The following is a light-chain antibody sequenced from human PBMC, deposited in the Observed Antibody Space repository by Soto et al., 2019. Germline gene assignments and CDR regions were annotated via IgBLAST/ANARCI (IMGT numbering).Light chain of an antibody. CDR1: SSNIGAGYD. Sequence: QSVLTQPPSVSGAPGQRVTISCTGSSSNIGAGYDVHWYQLLPGTAPKLLIYGNINRPSGVPDRFSGSKSGTSASLAITGLQAEDEADYYCQSYDSSLSGVLFGGGTKLTVL. J-gene: IGLJ2*01. CDR2: GNI. V-gene: IGLV1-40*01. CDR3: QSYDSSLSGVL.